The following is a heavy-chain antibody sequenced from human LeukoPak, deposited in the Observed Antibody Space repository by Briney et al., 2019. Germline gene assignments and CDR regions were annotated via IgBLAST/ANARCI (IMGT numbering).Heavy chain of an antibody. CDR3: ARGGGNNWFDP. J-gene: IGHJ5*02. CDR2: MNPNSGNT. V-gene: IGHV1-8*02. CDR1: GGTFSSYA. D-gene: IGHD3-16*01. Sequence: GASVKVSCKASGGTFSSYAISWVRQAPGQGLEWMGWMNPNSGNTGYAQKFQGRVTMTRNTSISTAYMELSSLRSEDTAVYYCARGGGNNWFDPWGQGTLVTVSS.